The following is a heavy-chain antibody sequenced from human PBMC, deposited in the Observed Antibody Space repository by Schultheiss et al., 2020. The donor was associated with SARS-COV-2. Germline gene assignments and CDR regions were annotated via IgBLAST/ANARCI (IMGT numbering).Heavy chain of an antibody. Sequence: ASVKVSCKASGYTFASDDVNWVRQATGQGLEWMGWMNSNSGNTGYAQKFQGRVTMTRNTSISTAYMELSSLRSEDTAVYYCARDLPLQLWEYYYYGMDVWGQGTTVTVSS. CDR1: GYTFASDD. V-gene: IGHV1-8*02. CDR2: MNSNSGNT. J-gene: IGHJ6*02. CDR3: ARDLPLQLWEYYYYGMDV. D-gene: IGHD5-18*01.